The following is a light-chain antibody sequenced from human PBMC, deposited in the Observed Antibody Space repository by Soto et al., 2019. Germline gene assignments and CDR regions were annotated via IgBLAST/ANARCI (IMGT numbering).Light chain of an antibody. CDR3: SSYTSSSTYV. CDR2: DVI. Sequence: QSALTQPASVSGSPGQSITISCTGTSSDVGGYNYVSWYQQHPGKAPKLMIYDVINRPSGVSNRFSGSKSGNTASLTISGLQAEDEADYYCSSYTSSSTYVFGTVTKLTVL. CDR1: SSDVGGYNY. V-gene: IGLV2-14*01. J-gene: IGLJ1*01.